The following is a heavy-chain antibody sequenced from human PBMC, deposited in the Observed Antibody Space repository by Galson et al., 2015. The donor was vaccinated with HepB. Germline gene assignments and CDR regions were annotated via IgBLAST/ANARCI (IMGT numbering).Heavy chain of an antibody. J-gene: IGHJ4*02. V-gene: IGHV3-15*01. D-gene: IGHD3-3*01. CDR2: IKSKTDGGTT. CDR1: GFTFSNAW. CDR3: TTGYYDFWSGPDY. Sequence: SLRLSCAASGFTFSNAWMSWVRQAPGKGLEWVGRIKSKTDGGTTDYAAPVKGRFTISRDDSKNTLYLQMNSLKTEDTAVYYCTTGYYDFWSGPDYWGQGTLVTVSS.